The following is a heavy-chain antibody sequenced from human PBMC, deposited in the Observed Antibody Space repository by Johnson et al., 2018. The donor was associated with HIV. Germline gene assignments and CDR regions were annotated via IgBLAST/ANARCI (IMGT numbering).Heavy chain of an antibody. J-gene: IGHJ3*02. Sequence: VQLVESGGGLVKPGGSLRLSCAASGFTVTNYAMHWVRQAPGKGLEWVAVTSYDGTNKYNADSVKGRFTISRDNSKNTLYLQMNSLRAEDTAVYYCAGPGYVDAFDIWGQGTMVTVSS. V-gene: IGHV3-30*14. D-gene: IGHD5-12*01. CDR3: AGPGYVDAFDI. CDR2: TSYDGTNK. CDR1: GFTVTNYA.